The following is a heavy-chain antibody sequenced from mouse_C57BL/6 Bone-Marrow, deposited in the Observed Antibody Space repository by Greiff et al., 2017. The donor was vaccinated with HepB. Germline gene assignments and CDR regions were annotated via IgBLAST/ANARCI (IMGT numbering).Heavy chain of an antibody. D-gene: IGHD2-4*01. CDR3: AKIYDYDLYYFDY. CDR2: ISSGGSYT. V-gene: IGHV5-6*01. Sequence: EVHLVESGGDLVKPGGSLKLSCAASGFTFSSYGMSWVRQTPDKRLEWVATISSGGSYTYYPDSVKGRFTISRDNAKNTLYLQMSSLKSEDTAMYYCAKIYDYDLYYFDYWGQGTTLTVSS. CDR1: GFTFSSYG. J-gene: IGHJ2*01.